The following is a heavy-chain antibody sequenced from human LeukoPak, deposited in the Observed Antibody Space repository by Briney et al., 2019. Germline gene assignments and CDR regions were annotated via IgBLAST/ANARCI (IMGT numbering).Heavy chain of an antibody. CDR1: GYTFTSYY. D-gene: IGHD3-22*01. V-gene: IGHV1-46*01. J-gene: IGHJ1*01. Sequence: GASVKVSCKASGYTFTSYYMHWVRQAPGQGLEWMGIINPSGGSTSYAQKFRGRVTMTRDTSTSTVYMELSSLRSEDTAVYCCARGVYYDSSGHYSGYKAEYFQHWGQGTLVTVSS. CDR3: ARGVYYDSSGHYSGYKAEYFQH. CDR2: INPSGGST.